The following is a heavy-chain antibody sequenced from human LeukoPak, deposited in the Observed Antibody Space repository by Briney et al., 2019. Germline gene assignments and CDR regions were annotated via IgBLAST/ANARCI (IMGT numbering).Heavy chain of an antibody. CDR2: MNPNGGNT. D-gene: IGHD3-22*01. V-gene: IGHV1-8*03. J-gene: IGHJ3*02. Sequence: ASVKVSCKASGYSFTSYDINWVRQPTGQGLEWMGGMNPNGGNTGYAQNFQGRVTITRNTSISTAYMELSSLTSEDTAVYYCARLYYYASSGYDALDIWGQGTMVTVSS. CDR3: ARLYYYASSGYDALDI. CDR1: GYSFTSYD.